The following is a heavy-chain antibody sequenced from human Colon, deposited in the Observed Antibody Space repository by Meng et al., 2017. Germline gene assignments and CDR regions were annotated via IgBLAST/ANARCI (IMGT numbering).Heavy chain of an antibody. V-gene: IGHV4-61*01. CDR3: ARFYGSGTFEVHDY. D-gene: IGHD3-10*01. J-gene: IGHJ4*02. Sequence: QGQRHESGPGLVQSSETLSLTRNVSGGSVSSASYYWSWIRQPPGKGLEWIGLIHYSGSRNYNPSLKSRVTMSVDTSKNQVSLRLTSVTAADTAVYYCARFYGSGTFEVHDYWGQGTLVTVSS. CDR1: GGSVSSASYY. CDR2: IHYSGSR.